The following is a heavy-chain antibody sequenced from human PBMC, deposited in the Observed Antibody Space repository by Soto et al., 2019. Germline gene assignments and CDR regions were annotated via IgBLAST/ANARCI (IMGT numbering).Heavy chain of an antibody. D-gene: IGHD7-27*01. Sequence: QVQLVESGGGVVQPGRSLRLSCAASGFTFSSYAMHWVRQAPGKGLEWVAVISYDGSNKYYADSVKGRFTISRDNSKNTLYLQMNSLRAEDTAVYYCASGFLTGFDYWGQGTLVTVSS. CDR2: ISYDGSNK. V-gene: IGHV3-30-3*01. CDR1: GFTFSSYA. J-gene: IGHJ4*02. CDR3: ASGFLTGFDY.